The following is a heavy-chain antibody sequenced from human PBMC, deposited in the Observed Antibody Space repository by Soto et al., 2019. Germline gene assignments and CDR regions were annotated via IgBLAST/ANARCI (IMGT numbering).Heavy chain of an antibody. CDR2: INHSGST. Sequence: SKTLSLTCAVYGGSFSGYSWNWIRQPPGKGLEWIGEINHSGSTNYNPSLKSRVTISLDTSKNQFSLRLTSLTAAETAVYFCARAPQIVAMGRPFDYWGQGILVTASS. J-gene: IGHJ4*02. V-gene: IGHV4-34*01. CDR3: ARAPQIVAMGRPFDY. D-gene: IGHD5-12*01. CDR1: GGSFSGYS.